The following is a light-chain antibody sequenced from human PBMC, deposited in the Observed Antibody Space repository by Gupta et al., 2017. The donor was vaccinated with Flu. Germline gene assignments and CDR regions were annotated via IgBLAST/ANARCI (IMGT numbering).Light chain of an antibody. Sequence: SPSSLSASVGDRVTISCRASESITNYLNWYQQKPGKAPKLLIYTTSTLHHGVPSRFSGSGSGTDYTLTISSLQPEDSATYYCQQSFSSITFGGGTKIEIK. CDR2: TTS. CDR3: QQSFSSIT. J-gene: IGKJ4*01. CDR1: ESITNY. V-gene: IGKV1-39*01.